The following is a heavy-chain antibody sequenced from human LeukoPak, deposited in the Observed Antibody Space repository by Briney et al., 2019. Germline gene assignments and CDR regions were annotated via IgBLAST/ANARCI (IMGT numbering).Heavy chain of an antibody. J-gene: IGHJ6*03. CDR1: GGTFSSYA. V-gene: IGHV1-69*13. CDR3: ARRPPAAPRVYYYYMDV. D-gene: IGHD2-2*01. CDR2: IIPIFGTA. Sequence: GASVKVSCKASGGTFSSYAISWVRQAPGQGLEWMGGIIPIFGTANYAQKFQGRVTITADESTSTAYMELSSLRSEDTAVYYCARRPPAAPRVYYYYMDVWGKGTTVTVSS.